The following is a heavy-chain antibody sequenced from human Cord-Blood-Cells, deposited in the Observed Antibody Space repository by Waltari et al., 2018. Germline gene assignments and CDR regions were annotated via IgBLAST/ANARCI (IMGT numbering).Heavy chain of an antibody. J-gene: IGHJ5*02. CDR3: ARKVSGVTTAKRWFDP. Sequence: QVQLQQWGAGLLKPSETLSLTCADYGGSFSGSSWSWIRQPPGKGLEWIGEINHSGSTNYNPSLKSRVTISVDTSKNQFSLKLSSVTAADTAVYYCARKVSGVTTAKRWFDPWGQGTLVTVSS. D-gene: IGHD4-17*01. CDR2: INHSGST. CDR1: GGSFSGSS. V-gene: IGHV4-34*01.